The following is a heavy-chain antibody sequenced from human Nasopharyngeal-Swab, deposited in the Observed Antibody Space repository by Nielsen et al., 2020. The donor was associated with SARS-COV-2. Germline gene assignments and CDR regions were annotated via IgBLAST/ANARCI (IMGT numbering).Heavy chain of an antibody. CDR3: ARENFGFDY. J-gene: IGHJ4*02. CDR1: GDSIASGGYS. CDR2: IYRSGST. D-gene: IGHD3-10*01. V-gene: IGHV4-30-2*06. Sequence: SETLSLTCAVSGDSIASGGYSWTWIRQSPRRGLEWIGYIYRSGSTYYNPSLKSRVTISVDRSKNQFSLKLSPVTAADTALYYCARENFGFDYWGQGILVTVSS.